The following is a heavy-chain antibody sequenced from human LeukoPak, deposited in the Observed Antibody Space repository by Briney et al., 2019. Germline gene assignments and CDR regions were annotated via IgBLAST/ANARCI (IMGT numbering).Heavy chain of an antibody. CDR2: INPNSGGT. V-gene: IGHV1-2*06. D-gene: IGHD3-22*01. CDR1: GYTFTGYY. CDR3: ATDAWGYYDSSGYYRQADY. Sequence: GASVKVSCKTSGYTFTGYYMHWVRQAHGQGLEWMGRINPNSGGTNYAQKFQGRVTMTRDTSITTAYMELSRLRSDDTAVYYCATDAWGYYDSSGYYRQADYWGQGTLVTVSS. J-gene: IGHJ4*02.